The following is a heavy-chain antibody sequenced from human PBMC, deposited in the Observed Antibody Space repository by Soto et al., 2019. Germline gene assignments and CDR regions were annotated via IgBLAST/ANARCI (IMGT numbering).Heavy chain of an antibody. D-gene: IGHD5-12*01. CDR2: ISYDGSNK. Sequence: PVWSLRLSCAASGFTFSSYAMHWVRQAPGKGLEWVAVISYDGSNKYYADSVKGRFTISRDNSKNTLYLQMNSLRAEDTAVYYCARDGVDTIPFDDLGTGTLVTV. V-gene: IGHV3-30-3*01. J-gene: IGHJ4*02. CDR3: ARDGVDTIPFDD. CDR1: GFTFSSYA.